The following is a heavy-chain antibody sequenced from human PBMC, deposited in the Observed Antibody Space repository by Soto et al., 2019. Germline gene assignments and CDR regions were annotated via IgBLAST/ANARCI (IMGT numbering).Heavy chain of an antibody. J-gene: IGHJ4*02. CDR1: GLTLSDHY. V-gene: IGHV3-72*01. CDR3: VRATHFSDSSGYTRCLDY. D-gene: IGHD3-22*01. CDR2: SRDKPQGYST. Sequence: GGSLRLSCAVSGLTLSDHYIDWVRQAPGKGLEWVGRSRDKPQGYSTAYAASVKGRFTTSRDESKNSAYLQMNSLKTEDTAVYYCVRATHFSDSSGYTRCLDYWGKGTLVTVSS.